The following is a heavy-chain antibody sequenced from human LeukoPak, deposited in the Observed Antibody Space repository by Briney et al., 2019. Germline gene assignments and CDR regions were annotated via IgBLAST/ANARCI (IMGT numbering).Heavy chain of an antibody. CDR2: ISSSSSYI. V-gene: IGHV3-21*01. Sequence: GGSLRLSCAASGFTFSSYGMSWVRQAPGKGLEWVSAISSSSSYIYYADSVKGRFTISRDNAKNSLYLQMNSLRAEDTAVYYCARDLGSSSWYYFDYWGQGTLVTVSS. J-gene: IGHJ4*02. D-gene: IGHD6-13*01. CDR3: ARDLGSSSWYYFDY. CDR1: GFTFSSYG.